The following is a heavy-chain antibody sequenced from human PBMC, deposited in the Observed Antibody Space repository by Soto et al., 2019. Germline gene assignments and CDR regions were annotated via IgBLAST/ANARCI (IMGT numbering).Heavy chain of an antibody. Sequence: PGGSLRLSCAASGFTFSSYWMSWVRQAPGKGLEWVANIKQDGSEKYYVDSVKGRFTISRDNAKNSLYLQMNSLRAEDTAVYYCARDSGKGYYDSSGYFSRWGQGTLVTVSS. J-gene: IGHJ4*02. CDR1: GFTFSSYW. V-gene: IGHV3-7*05. D-gene: IGHD3-22*01. CDR3: ARDSGKGYYDSSGYFSR. CDR2: IKQDGSEK.